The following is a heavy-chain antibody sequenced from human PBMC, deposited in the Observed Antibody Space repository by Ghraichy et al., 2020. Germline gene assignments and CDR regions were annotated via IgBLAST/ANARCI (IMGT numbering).Heavy chain of an antibody. J-gene: IGHJ4*02. CDR1: GYTFTNYG. CDR2: ISVYNGNT. Sequence: ASVKVSCKASGYTFTNYGINWVRQAPGQGLEWMGWISVYNGNTNYAQKLQGRLTMTTDTSTSTAYMELRSLRSDDTAVYYCARDLGGSLYTLTENDYWGQGTLVTVSS. V-gene: IGHV1-18*04. CDR3: ARDLGGSLYTLTENDY. D-gene: IGHD3-16*01.